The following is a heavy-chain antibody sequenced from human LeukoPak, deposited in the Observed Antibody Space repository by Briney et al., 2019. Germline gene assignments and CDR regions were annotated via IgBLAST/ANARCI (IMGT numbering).Heavy chain of an antibody. J-gene: IGHJ6*03. CDR2: IYPGDSDT. Sequence: GESLKISCKGSGYSFTSYWIGWVRQMPGKGLEWMGTIYPGDSDTRYSPSFQGQVTISADKSIRTAYLQWSSLKASDSAMYYCARVDAAGYYYMDVWGNGTTVTISS. CDR3: ARVDAAGYYYMDV. CDR1: GYSFTSYW. V-gene: IGHV5-51*01. D-gene: IGHD2-8*01.